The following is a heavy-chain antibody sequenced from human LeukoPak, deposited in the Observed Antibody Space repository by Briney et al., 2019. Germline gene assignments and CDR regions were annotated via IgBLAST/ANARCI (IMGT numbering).Heavy chain of an antibody. V-gene: IGHV3-48*03. CDR2: ISSSGSTI. CDR3: ALTLVGAQPLDY. J-gene: IGHJ4*02. CDR1: GFTFSSYE. D-gene: IGHD1-26*01. Sequence: GGSLRLSCAASGFTFSSYEMNWVRQAPGKGLEWVSYISSSGSTIYYADSVKGRFTISRDNAKNSLYLQMNSLRAEGTAVYYCALTLVGAQPLDYWGQGTLVTVSS.